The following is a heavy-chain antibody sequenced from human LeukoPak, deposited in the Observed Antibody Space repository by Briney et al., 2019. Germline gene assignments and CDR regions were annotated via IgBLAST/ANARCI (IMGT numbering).Heavy chain of an antibody. CDR3: AREDYYGSGMDV. V-gene: IGHV4-61*02. CDR1: GYSISSGYY. CDR2: IYTSGST. Sequence: SETLSLTCTVSGYSISSGYYWSWIRQPAGKGLEWIGRIYTSGSTNYNPSLKSRVTISVDTSKNQFSLKLSSVTAADTAVYYCAREDYYGSGMDVWGKGTTVTISS. D-gene: IGHD3-10*01. J-gene: IGHJ6*04.